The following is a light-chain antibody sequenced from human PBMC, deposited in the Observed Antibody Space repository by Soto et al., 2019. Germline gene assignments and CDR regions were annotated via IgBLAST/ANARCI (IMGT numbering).Light chain of an antibody. CDR2: KAS. CDR3: QQYNSYPYT. V-gene: IGKV1-5*03. CDR1: QSISSW. Sequence: DIQMTQSPSTLSASVGDRVTITCRASQSISSWLAWYQQKPGKAPNLPIYKASSLESGVPSKFSGSASETEFTLTISSLQPDDFATYYCQQYNSYPYTFGQGTKLEIK. J-gene: IGKJ2*01.